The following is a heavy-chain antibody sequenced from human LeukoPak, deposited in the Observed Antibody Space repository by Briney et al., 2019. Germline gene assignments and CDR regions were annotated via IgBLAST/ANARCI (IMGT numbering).Heavy chain of an antibody. J-gene: IGHJ5*02. D-gene: IGHD6-19*01. Sequence: SETLSLTCTVSGGSISSYYWSWIRQPPGKGLKWIGYIYYSGSTNYNPSLKSRVTISVDTSKNQFSLKLSSVTAADTAVYYCARTSGWSNWFDPWGQGTLVTVSS. CDR1: GGSISSYY. V-gene: IGHV4-59*01. CDR3: ARTSGWSNWFDP. CDR2: IYYSGST.